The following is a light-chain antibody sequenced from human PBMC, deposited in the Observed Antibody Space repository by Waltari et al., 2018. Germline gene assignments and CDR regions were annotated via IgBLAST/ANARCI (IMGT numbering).Light chain of an antibody. CDR3: SSYTSSSPNYV. CDR2: DVS. Sequence: SALTQPPSVSGSPGPPITIPCTGTSTDVCGYNYVSWYQHHPDKAPKRMIYDVSNRPSGVSNRFSGSKSGNTASLTISGLQADDEADYYCSSYTSSSPNYVFGTGTKVTVL. CDR1: STDVCGYNY. J-gene: IGLJ1*01. V-gene: IGLV2-14*03.